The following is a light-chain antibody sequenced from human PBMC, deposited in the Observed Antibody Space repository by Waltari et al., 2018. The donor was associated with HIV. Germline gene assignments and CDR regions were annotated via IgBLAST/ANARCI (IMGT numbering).Light chain of an antibody. CDR3: ETWDSSLSGGCVV. CDR2: DNN. J-gene: IGLJ2*01. CDR1: SSNIGNNF. V-gene: IGLV1-51*01. Sequence: QSVLTQPPSVSAAPGQKVTIPCSGSSSNIGNNFVSWYQQLPGTAPKLLIYDNNKRPSGIPDRFSGSKSGTSATLGITGLQTGDEADYYCETWDSSLSGGCVVFGGGTKVTVL.